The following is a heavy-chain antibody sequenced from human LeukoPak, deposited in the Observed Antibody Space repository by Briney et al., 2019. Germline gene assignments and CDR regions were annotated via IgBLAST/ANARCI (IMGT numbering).Heavy chain of an antibody. CDR3: AKTNGRSLNVPFDY. CDR2: ISGSGGST. J-gene: IGHJ4*02. Sequence: PGGSLRLSCAASGFTFSSYGMSWVRQAPGKGLEWVSAISGSGGSTYYADSVKGRFTISRDNSKNTLYLQMNSLRAEDTAVYYCAKTNGRSLNVPFDYWGQGTLVTVSS. D-gene: IGHD2-8*01. V-gene: IGHV3-23*01. CDR1: GFTFSSYG.